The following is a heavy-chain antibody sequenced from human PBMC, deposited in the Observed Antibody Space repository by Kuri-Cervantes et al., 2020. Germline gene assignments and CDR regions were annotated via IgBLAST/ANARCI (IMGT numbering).Heavy chain of an antibody. D-gene: IGHD2-21*01. CDR1: GFTFSSYA. J-gene: IGHJ4*02. Sequence: GESLKISCAASGFTFSSYAMSWVRQAPGKGLEWVSAISGSGGSTYYADSVKGRFTISRDNAKNSLYLQMNSLRAEDTAVYYCARAPLTFLDYWGQGTLVTVSS. V-gene: IGHV3-23*01. CDR3: ARAPLTFLDY. CDR2: ISGSGGST.